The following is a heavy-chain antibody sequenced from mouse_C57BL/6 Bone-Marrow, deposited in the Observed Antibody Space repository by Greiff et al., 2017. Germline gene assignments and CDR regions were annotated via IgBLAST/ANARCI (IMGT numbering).Heavy chain of an antibody. J-gene: IGHJ1*03. CDR2: ISYSGST. D-gene: IGHD2-4*01. CDR1: GYSITSDY. Sequence: EVKLVESGPGLAKPSQTLSLTCSVTGYSITSDYWNWIRKFPGNKLEYMGYISYSGSTYYNPSLKSRISITRDTSKNQYYLQLNSVTTEDTATYYCARYDYDLYWYFDVWGTGTTVTVSS. V-gene: IGHV3-8*01. CDR3: ARYDYDLYWYFDV.